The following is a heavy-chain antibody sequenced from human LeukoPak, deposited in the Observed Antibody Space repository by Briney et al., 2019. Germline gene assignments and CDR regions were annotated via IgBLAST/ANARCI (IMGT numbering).Heavy chain of an antibody. CDR3: ARSIAVAGGDY. CDR1: GYTFTSYY. D-gene: IGHD6-19*01. Sequence: GASVKVSCTASGYTFTSYYMHWVRQAPGQGLEWMGIINPSGGSTSYAQKFQGRVTMTRDMSTSTVYMELSSLRSEDTAVYYCARSIAVAGGDYWGQGTLVTVSS. CDR2: INPSGGST. J-gene: IGHJ4*02. V-gene: IGHV1-46*01.